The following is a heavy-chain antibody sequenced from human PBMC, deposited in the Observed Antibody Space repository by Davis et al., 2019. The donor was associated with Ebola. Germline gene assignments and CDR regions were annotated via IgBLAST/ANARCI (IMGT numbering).Heavy chain of an antibody. CDR1: GFTFSSYD. CDR3: ARGHDILTGHSRDGMDV. V-gene: IGHV3-30*03. CDR2: ISFDGSNT. Sequence: GESLKISCAASGFTFSSYDIHWVRQAPGKGLEWVSVISFDGSNTTIADSVKGRFTMSRDNSKKTLYLQMNSLRIDDTAVYYCARGHDILTGHSRDGMDVWGQGTTVTVSS. D-gene: IGHD3-9*01. J-gene: IGHJ6*02.